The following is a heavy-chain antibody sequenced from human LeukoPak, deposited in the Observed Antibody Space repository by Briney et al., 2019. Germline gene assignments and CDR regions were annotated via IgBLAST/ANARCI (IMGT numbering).Heavy chain of an antibody. J-gene: IGHJ4*02. CDR3: AREGIAVAADYFDY. D-gene: IGHD6-19*01. V-gene: IGHV3-21*01. Sequence: SGGSLRLSCAASGFTFSSYSMNWVRQAPGKGLEWVSSISSSSSYIYYADSVKGRFTISRDNAKNSLYLQMNSLRAEDTAVYYRAREGIAVAADYFDYWGQGTLVTVSS. CDR1: GFTFSSYS. CDR2: ISSSSSYI.